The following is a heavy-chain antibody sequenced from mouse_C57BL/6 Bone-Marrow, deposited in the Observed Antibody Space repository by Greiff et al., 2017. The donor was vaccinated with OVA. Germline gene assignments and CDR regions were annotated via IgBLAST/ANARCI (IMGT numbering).Heavy chain of an antibody. CDR3: ARWDYDYDYDV. CDR1: GYTFTSYW. D-gene: IGHD2-4*01. Sequence: VQLQQPGAELVMPGASVKLSCKASGYTFTSYWMHWVKQRPGQGLAWIGEIDPSDSYTNYNQKFKGKSTLTVDKSSSTAYMQLSSLTSEDSAVYYCARWDYDYDYDVWGTGTTVTVSS. V-gene: IGHV1-69*01. J-gene: IGHJ1*03. CDR2: IDPSDSYT.